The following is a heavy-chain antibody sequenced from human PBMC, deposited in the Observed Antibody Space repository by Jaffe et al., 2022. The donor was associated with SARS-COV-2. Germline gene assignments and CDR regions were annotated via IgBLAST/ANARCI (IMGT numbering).Heavy chain of an antibody. V-gene: IGHV3-21*01. CDR1: GFTFTKNS. CDR2: INGDSSDI. CDR3: ARDSLVRGVIGLVYHYMDV. D-gene: IGHD3-10*01. J-gene: IGHJ6*03. Sequence: EVQLVESGGGLIEPGGSLRLSCTASGFTFTKNSMNWVRQAPGKGLEWVSFINGDSSDIYYADSVRGRFTISRDNARNSLYLQMNSLRAEDTAVYYCARDSLVRGVIGLVYHYMDVWGKGTTVTVSS.